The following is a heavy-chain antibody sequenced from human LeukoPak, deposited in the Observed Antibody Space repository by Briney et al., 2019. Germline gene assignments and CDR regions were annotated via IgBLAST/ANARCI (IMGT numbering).Heavy chain of an antibody. CDR1: GGSINSGGYY. CDR2: IYYSGST. Sequence: SQTLSLTCTVSGGSINSGGYYWTWIRHLPGEGLEWIGYIYYSGSTHYNPSLKSRVTISLDTSKTQFSLNLTSVTAADTAVYYCARGGYYGSGSYRFAVWCQGSPVTVSS. D-gene: IGHD3-10*01. CDR3: ARGGYYGSGSYRFAV. J-gene: IGHJ4*02. V-gene: IGHV4-31*03.